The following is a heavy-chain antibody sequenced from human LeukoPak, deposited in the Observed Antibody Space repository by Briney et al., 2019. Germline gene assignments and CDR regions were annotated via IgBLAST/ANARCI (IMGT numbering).Heavy chain of an antibody. Sequence: ASVTVSCKVSGYTLTELSMHWVRQAPGKGLEWMGGFDPEDGETIYAQKFQGRVTMTEDTSTDTAYMELSSLRSEDTAVYYCASVSGYYYDSSGQNRYFDYWGQGTLATVSS. CDR2: FDPEDGET. V-gene: IGHV1-24*01. CDR1: GYTLTELS. J-gene: IGHJ4*02. D-gene: IGHD3-22*01. CDR3: ASVSGYYYDSSGQNRYFDY.